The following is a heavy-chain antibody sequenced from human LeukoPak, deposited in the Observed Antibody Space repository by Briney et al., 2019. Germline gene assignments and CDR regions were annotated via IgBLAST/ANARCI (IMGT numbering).Heavy chain of an antibody. CDR3: ARESITGHRDFDY. J-gene: IGHJ4*02. Sequence: PGGSLRLSCAASGFTFGSYSMNWVRQAPGKGGEGISYISSGSRTIYYADSVEGRFNVSRDNAKKSLYLQMRSLRAEDTAVYYCARESITGHRDFDYWGQGTLVTVSS. CDR1: GFTFGSYS. D-gene: IGHD1-20*01. V-gene: IGHV3-48*01. CDR2: ISSGSRTI.